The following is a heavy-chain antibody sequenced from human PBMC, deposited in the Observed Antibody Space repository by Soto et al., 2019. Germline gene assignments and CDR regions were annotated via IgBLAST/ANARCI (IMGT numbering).Heavy chain of an antibody. CDR2: IYYSGST. CDR3: ARGIAVASYYFDY. V-gene: IGHV4-59*01. Sequence: TSETLSLTCTVSGGSISSYYWSWIRQPPGKGLEWIGYIYYSGSTNYNPSLKSRVTISVDTSKSQFSLKLSSVTAADTAVYYCARGIAVASYYFDYWGQGTLVTVS. D-gene: IGHD6-19*01. J-gene: IGHJ4*02. CDR1: GGSISSYY.